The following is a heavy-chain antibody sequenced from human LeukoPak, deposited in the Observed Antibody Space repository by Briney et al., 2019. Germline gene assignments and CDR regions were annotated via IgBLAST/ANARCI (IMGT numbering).Heavy chain of an antibody. Sequence: GGSLRLSCAGSGFTFSSYSMNWVRQAPGKGLEWVSSISSSSSYIYYADSVKGRFTISRDNAKNSLYLQMNSLRAEDTAVYYCASLGSDREASDYWGQGTLVTVSS. D-gene: IGHD1-26*01. J-gene: IGHJ4*02. CDR3: ASLGSDREASDY. CDR1: GFTFSSYS. CDR2: ISSSSSYI. V-gene: IGHV3-21*01.